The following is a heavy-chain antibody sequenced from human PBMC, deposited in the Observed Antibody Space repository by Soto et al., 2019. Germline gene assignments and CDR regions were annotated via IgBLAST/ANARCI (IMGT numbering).Heavy chain of an antibody. D-gene: IGHD3-3*01. Sequence: GGSLRLSCAASGFTFSSYAMSWVRQAPGKGLEWVSAISGSGGSTYYADSVKGRFTISRDNSKNTLYLQMNSLRAEDTAVYYCAKGPYDFWSGYPNIYYWGQGTLVTVS. V-gene: IGHV3-23*01. CDR2: ISGSGGST. CDR3: AKGPYDFWSGYPNIYY. J-gene: IGHJ4*02. CDR1: GFTFSSYA.